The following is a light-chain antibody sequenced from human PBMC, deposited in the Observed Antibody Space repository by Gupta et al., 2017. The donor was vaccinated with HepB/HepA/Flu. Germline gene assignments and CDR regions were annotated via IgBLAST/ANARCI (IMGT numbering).Light chain of an antibody. CDR2: DAS. Sequence: DIVLTQSPATLSLSPGERATLSCRASQSVSSYLAWYQQKPGQAPRLPIYDASNRATGIPARFSGSGSGTDFTLTISSLEPEDFAVYYCQQRSNWPLTFGGGTKVEIK. CDR1: QSVSSY. J-gene: IGKJ4*01. CDR3: QQRSNWPLT. V-gene: IGKV3-11*01.